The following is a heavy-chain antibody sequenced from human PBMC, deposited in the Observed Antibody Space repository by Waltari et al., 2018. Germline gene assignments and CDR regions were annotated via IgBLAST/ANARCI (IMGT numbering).Heavy chain of an antibody. Sequence: QVQLQESGPGLVKPSETLSLTCTVSGGSISSYYWSWIRQPPGKGLEWIGYIYTSGSTNSNPSLKSRVTIAVDTSKNQFSLKLSSVTAADAAVYYCARTPSLWFVELGKRDNWFDPWGQGTLVTVSS. CDR3: ARTPSLWFVELGKRDNWFDP. V-gene: IGHV4-4*09. J-gene: IGHJ5*02. CDR1: GGSISSYY. D-gene: IGHD3-10*01. CDR2: IYTSGST.